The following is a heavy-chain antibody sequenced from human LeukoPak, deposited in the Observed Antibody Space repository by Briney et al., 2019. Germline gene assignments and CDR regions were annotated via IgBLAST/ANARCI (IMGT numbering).Heavy chain of an antibody. V-gene: IGHV3-53*01. D-gene: IGHD5-12*01. CDR1: GFTVSYNY. CDR2: IYGGGGT. CDR3: ARHGNDGRLRRNDAFDI. Sequence: GGSLRLSCAVSGFTVSYNYMSWVRQAPGKGLEWVSDIYGGGGTYNADSVKGRFTISRDNSKNTLSLQMNSLRAEDTAVYYCARHGNDGRLRRNDAFDIWGQGTMVTVSS. J-gene: IGHJ3*02.